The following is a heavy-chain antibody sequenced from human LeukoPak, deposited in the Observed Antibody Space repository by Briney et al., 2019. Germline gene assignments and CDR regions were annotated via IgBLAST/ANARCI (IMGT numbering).Heavy chain of an antibody. Sequence: ASVKVSCKASGGTFSSYAISWVRQAPGQGIEWMGWINPNSGGTNYAQKFQGRVTMTRDTSISTAYMELSRLRSDDTAVYYCARDRSYGLGFDYWGQGTLVTVSS. CDR2: INPNSGGT. CDR1: GGTFSSYA. V-gene: IGHV1-2*02. J-gene: IGHJ4*02. CDR3: ARDRSYGLGFDY. D-gene: IGHD5-18*01.